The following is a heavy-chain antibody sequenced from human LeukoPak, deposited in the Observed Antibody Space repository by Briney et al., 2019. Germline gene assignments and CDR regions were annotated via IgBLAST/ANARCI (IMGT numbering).Heavy chain of an antibody. J-gene: IGHJ6*02. Sequence: KPSETLSLTCTVSDGSNSSYYWSWIRQPPGKGLEWVGHIYYLGSTNYNPSLKSRVTISIDTSKNYFSLKLSSVTAADTAVYYCARVFVVLRFLEWLSQDYGMDVWGPGTTVTVSS. CDR2: IYYLGST. CDR1: DGSNSSYY. V-gene: IGHV4-59*12. D-gene: IGHD3-3*01. CDR3: ARVFVVLRFLEWLSQDYGMDV.